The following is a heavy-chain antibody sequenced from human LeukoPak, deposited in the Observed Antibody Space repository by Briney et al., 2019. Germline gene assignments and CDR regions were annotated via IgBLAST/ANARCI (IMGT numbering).Heavy chain of an antibody. V-gene: IGHV4-4*07. Sequence: SGTLSLTCTVSGDSITSYYWSWIRQPAGKGLEWIGRIYTSGTTIYNPSLKSRVTMSVDTSKNQLSLKLRFVTAADTAVYYCARGNAVGNWFDPWGQGTLVTVSS. D-gene: IGHD4-23*01. CDR3: ARGNAVGNWFDP. CDR1: GDSITSYY. CDR2: IYTSGTT. J-gene: IGHJ5*02.